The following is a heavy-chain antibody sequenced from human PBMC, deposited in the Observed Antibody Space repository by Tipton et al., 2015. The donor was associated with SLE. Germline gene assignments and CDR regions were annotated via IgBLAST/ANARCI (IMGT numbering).Heavy chain of an antibody. CDR2: IYYSGST. J-gene: IGHJ4*02. D-gene: IGHD3-16*01. CDR3: ARDPRLNWDYGTYFDY. Sequence: WVRQAPGKGLEWIGSIYYSGSTYYNPSLKSRVTISVDTSKNQFSLKLSSVTAADTAVYYCARDPRLNWDYGTYFDYWGQGTLVTVSS. V-gene: IGHV4-39*02.